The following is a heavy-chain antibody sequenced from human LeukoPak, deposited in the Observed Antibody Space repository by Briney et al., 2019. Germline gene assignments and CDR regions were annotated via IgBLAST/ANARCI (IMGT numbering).Heavy chain of an antibody. D-gene: IGHD2-2*01. CDR2: ISAYNGNT. Sequence: EASVKVSCKASGYTFTIYGISWVRQAPGQGLERMGWISAYNGNTNYAQKLQGRVTMTTDTSTSTAYMELRRLRSDDTAVYYCETIGYCSSTSCPYYYYGMDVWGKGTTVTVSS. J-gene: IGHJ6*04. V-gene: IGHV1-18*04. CDR1: GYTFTIYG. CDR3: ETIGYCSSTSCPYYYYGMDV.